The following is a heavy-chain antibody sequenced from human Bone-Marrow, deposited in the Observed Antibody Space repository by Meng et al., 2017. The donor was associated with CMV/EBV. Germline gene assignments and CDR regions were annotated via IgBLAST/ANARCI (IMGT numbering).Heavy chain of an antibody. J-gene: IGHJ5*02. V-gene: IGHV3-21*01. CDR2: ISSSSSYI. D-gene: IGHD3-22*01. CDR3: ASTMIPS. CDR1: GFTFSSYW. Sequence: GESLKISCAASGFTFSSYWMSWVRQAPGKGLEWVSSISSSSSYIYYADSVKGRFTISRDNAKNSLYLQMNSLRAEDTAVYYCASTMIPSWGQGTLVTVSS.